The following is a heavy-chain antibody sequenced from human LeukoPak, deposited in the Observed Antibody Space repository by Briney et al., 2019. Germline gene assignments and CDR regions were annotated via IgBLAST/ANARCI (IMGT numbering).Heavy chain of an antibody. V-gene: IGHV1-69*04. J-gene: IGHJ4*02. CDR3: ARGRYGDYSFDY. Sequence: SVKVSCKASGGTFSSYAISWVRQAPGQGLEWMGRIIPILGIANYAQKFQGRVTITAGKSTSTAYMELSSLRSEDTAVYYCARGRYGDYSFDYWGQGTLVTVSS. D-gene: IGHD4-17*01. CDR2: IIPILGIA. CDR1: GGTFSSYA.